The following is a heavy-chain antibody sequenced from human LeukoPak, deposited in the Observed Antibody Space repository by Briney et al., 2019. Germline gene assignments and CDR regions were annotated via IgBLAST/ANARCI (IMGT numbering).Heavy chain of an antibody. D-gene: IGHD1-7*01. CDR2: ISSSSSYI. Sequence: PGGSLRLSCAASGFTFSSYAMSWVRQAPGKGLEWVSAISSSSSYIYYADSVKGRFTISRDNAKNSLYLQMNSLRAEDTAVYYCARDSAPKTTPTVWFDPWGREPWSPSPQ. CDR1: GFTFSSYA. V-gene: IGHV3-21*01. CDR3: ARDSAPKTTPTVWFDP. J-gene: IGHJ5*02.